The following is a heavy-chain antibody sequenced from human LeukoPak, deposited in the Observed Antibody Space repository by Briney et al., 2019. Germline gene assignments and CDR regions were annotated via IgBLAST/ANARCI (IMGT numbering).Heavy chain of an antibody. Sequence: GGSLRLSCAASGITFTSYAMNGVRQATGKGLEWISAISGHGRSTYYANSVKRRFTISRDNSKNTLYLQINSLRAEDTAVYYCAMPPFYDSSGHFNFDYWGQGTLVTVSS. CDR2: ISGHGRST. D-gene: IGHD3-22*01. CDR3: AMPPFYDSSGHFNFDY. J-gene: IGHJ4*02. V-gene: IGHV3-23*01. CDR1: GITFTSYA.